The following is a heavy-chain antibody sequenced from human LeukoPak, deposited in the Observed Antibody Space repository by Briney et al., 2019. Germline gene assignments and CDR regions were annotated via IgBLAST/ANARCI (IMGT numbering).Heavy chain of an antibody. V-gene: IGHV3-11*01. CDR2: ISNSGSTK. J-gene: IGHJ4*02. CDR1: GFTFSDYY. Sequence: GGSLRLSCAASGFTFSDYYMSWIRQAPGKGLEWVSYISNSGSTKYYADSVKGRFTISRDNSKNTHYLQMSSLRAEDTGIYYCAKGGHYSFFDYWGQGTLVTVSS. D-gene: IGHD4-11*01. CDR3: AKGGHYSFFDY.